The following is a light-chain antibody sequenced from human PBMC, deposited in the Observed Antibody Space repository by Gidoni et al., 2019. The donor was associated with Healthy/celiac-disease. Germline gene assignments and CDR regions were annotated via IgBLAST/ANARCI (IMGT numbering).Light chain of an antibody. CDR1: QSISSW. V-gene: IGKV1-5*03. J-gene: IGKJ4*01. Sequence: DIQMTQSPSTLSASVGDRGTITCRASQSISSWLAWYQQKPGNPPPLLIYKASSLESGVPSRFSGSGSGTEFTLTMSSLQPDDFATYYCQPYYSYPLTFGGGTKVEIK. CDR3: QPYYSYPLT. CDR2: KAS.